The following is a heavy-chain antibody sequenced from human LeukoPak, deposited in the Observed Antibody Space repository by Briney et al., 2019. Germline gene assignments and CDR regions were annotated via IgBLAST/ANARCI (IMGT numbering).Heavy chain of an antibody. CDR1: GFTSSSYC. J-gene: IGHJ6*03. D-gene: IGHD3-10*01. CDR2: VKQDVSGK. V-gene: IGHV3-7*01. CDR3: ASRRMGYYGSGSYYYYYYYMDV. Sequence: GGTLRLSCAASGFTSSSYCMSWVRHASGKGLEWVANVKQDVSGKYYVDSVKGRFTISRDNAKNSLYLQMNSLRAEDTAVYYCASRRMGYYGSGSYYYYYYYMDVWGKGTTVTVSS.